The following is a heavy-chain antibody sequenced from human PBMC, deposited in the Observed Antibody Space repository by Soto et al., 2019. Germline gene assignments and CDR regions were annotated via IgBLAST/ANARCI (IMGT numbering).Heavy chain of an antibody. CDR2: IKQDGSEK. J-gene: IGHJ5*02. CDR3: AREKLRDFDWLSWFDP. CDR1: GFTFSSYW. Sequence: PGGSLRLSCAASGFTFSSYWMSWVRQAPGKGLEWVANIKQDGSEKYYVDSVKGRFTISRDNAKNSLYLQMNSLRAEDTAVYYCAREKLRDFDWLSWFDPWGKGTLVTVSS. V-gene: IGHV3-7*04. D-gene: IGHD3-9*01.